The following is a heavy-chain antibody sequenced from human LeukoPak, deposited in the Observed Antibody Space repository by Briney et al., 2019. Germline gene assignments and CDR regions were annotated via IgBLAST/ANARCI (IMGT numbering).Heavy chain of an antibody. CDR2: ISGSGGST. Sequence: PGGTLRLSCAASGFTFSNSGMSWVRQAPGKGLEWVSAISGSGGSTYYADSVKGRFTISRDNSKNTLYLQMNSLRAEDTAVYYCAKDCPNDYGDYGCTFDPWGQGTLVTVSS. CDR3: AKDCPNDYGDYGCTFDP. D-gene: IGHD4-17*01. V-gene: IGHV3-23*01. CDR1: GFTFSNSG. J-gene: IGHJ5*02.